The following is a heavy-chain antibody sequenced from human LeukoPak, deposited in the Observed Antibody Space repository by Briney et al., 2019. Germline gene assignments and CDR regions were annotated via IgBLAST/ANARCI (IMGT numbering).Heavy chain of an antibody. Sequence: PGGSLRLSCAASGFTVSSNYMSWVRQAPGKGLEWVSVIYSGGSTYYADSVKGRFTISRDNAKNTAYLEMDSLRVEDTAVYYCARARPADFDLWGRGTLLTVSS. V-gene: IGHV3-53*01. CDR1: GFTVSSNY. CDR2: IYSGGST. CDR3: ARARPADFDL. J-gene: IGHJ2*01.